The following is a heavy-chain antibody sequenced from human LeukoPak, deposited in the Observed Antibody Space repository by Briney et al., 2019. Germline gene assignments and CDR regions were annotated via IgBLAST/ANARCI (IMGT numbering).Heavy chain of an antibody. Sequence: GASVKDSFKASGYTFTSYVISWVRQAPGQGLDWVGWINAYNGNTNYAQMIQDRVTMTTDTSTSTAYMELRSLRSDDTAVYYCARDSPPNFSDSSGYYSDAFDIWVQGTVVTVSS. V-gene: IGHV1-18*01. CDR1: GYTFTSYV. D-gene: IGHD3-22*01. J-gene: IGHJ3*02. CDR2: INAYNGNT. CDR3: ARDSPPNFSDSSGYYSDAFDI.